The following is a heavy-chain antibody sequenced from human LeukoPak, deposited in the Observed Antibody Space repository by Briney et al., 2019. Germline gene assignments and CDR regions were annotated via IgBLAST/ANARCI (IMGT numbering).Heavy chain of an antibody. D-gene: IGHD3-10*01. CDR3: ARVIWFGEFDP. Sequence: SETLSLTCTVSGGSISSYYWSWIRQPPGKGLEWIGYIYYSGSTNYNPSLKSRVTISVDTSKNQFSLKLSSVTAADTAVYYCARVIWFGEFDPWGQGTLVTVSS. V-gene: IGHV4-59*01. CDR1: GGSISSYY. J-gene: IGHJ5*02. CDR2: IYYSGST.